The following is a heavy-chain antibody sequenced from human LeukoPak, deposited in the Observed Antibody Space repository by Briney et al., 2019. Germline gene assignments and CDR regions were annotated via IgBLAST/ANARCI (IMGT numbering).Heavy chain of an antibody. CDR3: ARERLGTHAFDI. D-gene: IGHD7-27*01. J-gene: IGHJ3*02. Sequence: SETLSLTCTVSGGSISSYYWGWIRRPAGKGLEWIGRIYTSGSTNYNPSLKSRVTMSVDTSKNQFSLKLSSVTAADTAVYYCARERLGTHAFDIWGQGTMVTVSS. CDR1: GGSISSYY. V-gene: IGHV4-4*07. CDR2: IYTSGST.